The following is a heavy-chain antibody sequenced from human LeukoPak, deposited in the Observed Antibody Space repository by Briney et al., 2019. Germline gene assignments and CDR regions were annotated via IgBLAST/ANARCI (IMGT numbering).Heavy chain of an antibody. CDR2: ISVSGGST. CDR1: GFTFSSYA. CDR3: AKEVERKVGATTYFDY. J-gene: IGHJ4*02. V-gene: IGHV3-23*01. Sequence: GGSLRLSCAASGFTFSSYAMSWVRQAPGKGLEWVSAISVSGGSTYYADSVKGRFTISRDNSKNTLYLQMNSLRAEDTAVYYCAKEVERKVGATTYFDYWGQGTLVTVSS. D-gene: IGHD1-26*01.